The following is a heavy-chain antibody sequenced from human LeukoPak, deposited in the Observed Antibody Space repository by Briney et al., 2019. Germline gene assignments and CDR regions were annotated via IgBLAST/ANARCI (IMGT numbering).Heavy chain of an antibody. CDR3: ARGRGGFWARPSGGFDP. J-gene: IGHJ5*02. CDR2: INHSGST. D-gene: IGHD3-16*01. V-gene: IGHV4-34*01. Sequence: PSETLSLTCAVYGGSFSGYYWSWIREPPGKGLEWIGEINHSGSTNYNPSLKSRVTVSVDTSKNQFSLKLSSVTAADTAVYYCARGRGGFWARPSGGFDPWGQGTLVTVSS. CDR1: GGSFSGYY.